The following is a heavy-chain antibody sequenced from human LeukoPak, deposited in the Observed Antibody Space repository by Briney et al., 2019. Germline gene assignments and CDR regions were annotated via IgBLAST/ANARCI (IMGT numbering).Heavy chain of an antibody. Sequence: PGRSLRLSCAASGFTFSSYAMHWVRQAPGKGLEWVAVISYDGSNKYYADSVKGRFTISRDNSKNTLYLQMNSVRAEDSAVYYCAKGSGGSYAGDFQHWGQGTLVTVSS. CDR3: AKGSGGSYAGDFQH. D-gene: IGHD1-26*01. CDR2: ISYDGSNK. CDR1: GFTFSSYA. J-gene: IGHJ1*01. V-gene: IGHV3-30-3*01.